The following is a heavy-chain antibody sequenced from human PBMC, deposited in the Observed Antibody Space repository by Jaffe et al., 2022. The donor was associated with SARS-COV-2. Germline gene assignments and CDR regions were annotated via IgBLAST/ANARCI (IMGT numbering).Heavy chain of an antibody. Sequence: EVQLVESGGGLVQPGGSLRLSCAASGFTFSSYEMNWVRQAPGKGLEWVSYISSSGSTIYYADSVKGRFTISRDNAKNSLYLQMNSLRAEDTAVYYCARDSRGWRAYYYYYGMDVWGQGTTVTVSS. CDR3: ARDSRGWRAYYYYYGMDV. J-gene: IGHJ6*02. D-gene: IGHD6-19*01. V-gene: IGHV3-48*03. CDR2: ISSSGSTI. CDR1: GFTFSSYE.